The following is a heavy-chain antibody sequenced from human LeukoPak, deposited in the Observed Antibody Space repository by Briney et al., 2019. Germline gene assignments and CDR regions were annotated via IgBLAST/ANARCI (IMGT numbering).Heavy chain of an antibody. V-gene: IGHV3-7*01. J-gene: IGHJ6*03. Sequence: PGGSLRLSCAASGFTFSNYWMKWVRQAPGKGPEWVASINNDGSGKYFVDSAKDRFTISRDNAKNSLYLQINSLKVEDTAIYYCARDDGDVWGIGTTVTVSS. CDR2: INNDGSGK. CDR3: ARDDGDV. CDR1: GFTFSNYW.